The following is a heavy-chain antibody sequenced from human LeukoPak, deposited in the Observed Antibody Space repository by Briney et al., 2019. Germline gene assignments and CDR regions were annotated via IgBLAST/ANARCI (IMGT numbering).Heavy chain of an antibody. CDR3: ARPFGDYDHYYGMGV. CDR1: GFTLSAYG. Sequence: GGSLRLSCAASGFTLSAYGMSWIRQAPGKGLQWVACISSSSSYIYYADSLKGRFTISRDNAKNSLYLQMNSLRAEDTAVYYCARPFGDYDHYYGMGVWGQGTTVTVSS. J-gene: IGHJ6*02. D-gene: IGHD4-17*01. V-gene: IGHV3-21*01. CDR2: ISSSSSYI.